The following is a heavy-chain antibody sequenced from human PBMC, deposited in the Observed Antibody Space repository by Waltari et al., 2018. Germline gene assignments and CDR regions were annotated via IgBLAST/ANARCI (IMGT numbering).Heavy chain of an antibody. Sequence: EVQLVESGGHLIQPGGSLRLSCAASSFKVSSYYMNWVRQAPGKGLEWVSILYHAGNTYYADSVKGRFTFSRDNSKNTLYLQMNSLRAEDTAVYYCARGNTKYGMDVWGQGTTVTVSS. CDR2: LYHAGNT. J-gene: IGHJ6*02. CDR3: ARGNTKYGMDV. V-gene: IGHV3-53*01. D-gene: IGHD3-10*01. CDR1: SFKVSSYY.